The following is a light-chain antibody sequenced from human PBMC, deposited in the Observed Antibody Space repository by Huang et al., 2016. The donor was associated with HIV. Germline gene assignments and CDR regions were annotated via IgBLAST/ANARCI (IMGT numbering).Light chain of an antibody. CDR3: QQRSNWPPIT. Sequence: EIVLTQSQTTLSLSPGERATLSCRASQSVNRYLAWYKQKPGQDPRLRLYDASNRATGIPARCSGSGSGTDFTLTISSLEPEDFAVYYCQQRSNWPPITFGQGTRLEIK. V-gene: IGKV3-11*01. J-gene: IGKJ5*01. CDR1: QSVNRY. CDR2: DAS.